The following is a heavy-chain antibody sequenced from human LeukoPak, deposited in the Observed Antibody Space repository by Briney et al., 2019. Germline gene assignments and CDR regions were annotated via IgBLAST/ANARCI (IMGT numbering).Heavy chain of an antibody. V-gene: IGHV1-2*02. CDR2: INPNSGGT. CDR3: AREGCTNGVCYSDY. J-gene: IGHJ4*02. D-gene: IGHD2-8*01. CDR1: GYTFTGYY. Sequence: ASVKVSCKASGYTFTGYYMHWVRQAPGQGLEWMGWINPNSGGTNYAQKFQGRVTMTRDTSISTAYMELSRLRSDDTAVYYCAREGCTNGVCYSDYWGQGTLVTVSS.